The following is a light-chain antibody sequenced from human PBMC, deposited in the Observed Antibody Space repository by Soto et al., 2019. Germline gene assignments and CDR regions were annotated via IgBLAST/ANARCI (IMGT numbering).Light chain of an antibody. CDR3: QEYQSYST. CDR1: QSISNW. V-gene: IGKV1-5*03. CDR2: KAS. J-gene: IGKJ1*01. Sequence: DIQMTQSPSTLSAFVGDRVTITCRASQSISNWLAWYQQKPGKAPKLLINKASNLESGVPSRFSGSGSGTEFTLTISSLQPDDFATYYCQEYQSYSTFGQGTKVEIK.